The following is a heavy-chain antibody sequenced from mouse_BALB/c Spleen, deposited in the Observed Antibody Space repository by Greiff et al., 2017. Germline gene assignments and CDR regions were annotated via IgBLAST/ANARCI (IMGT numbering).Heavy chain of an antibody. D-gene: IGHD1-1*02. J-gene: IGHJ3*01. CDR3: ARFGGPAWLAY. CDR2: INPSNGGT. V-gene: IGHV1S81*02. CDR1: GYTFTSYY. Sequence: QVQLQQSGAELVKPGASVKLSCKASGYTFTSYYMHWVKQRPGQGLEWIGEINPSNGGTNFNEKFKSKATLTVDKSSSTAYMQLSSLTSEDSAVYYCARFGGPAWLAYWGQGTLVTVSA.